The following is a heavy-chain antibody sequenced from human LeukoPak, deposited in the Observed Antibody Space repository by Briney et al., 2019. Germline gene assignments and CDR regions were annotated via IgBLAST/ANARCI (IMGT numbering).Heavy chain of an antibody. V-gene: IGHV3-23*01. D-gene: IGHD3-16*01. Sequence: GGSLRLSCAASGFTFSSYSMNWVRQAPGKGLEWVSAIGGSGLATYYADSVKGRFTISRDNSKNTLYLQMNSLRAEDTAVYYCAGGDYFDYWGQGTLVTVSS. CDR2: IGGSGLAT. CDR1: GFTFSSYS. CDR3: AGGDYFDY. J-gene: IGHJ4*02.